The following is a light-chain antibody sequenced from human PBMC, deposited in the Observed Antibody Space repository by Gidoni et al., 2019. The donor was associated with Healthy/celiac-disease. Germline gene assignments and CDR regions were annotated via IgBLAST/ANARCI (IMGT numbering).Light chain of an antibody. J-gene: IGKJ5*01. Sequence: DIQMTQSPSSVSASVGDSVIITCRASQDISSWLAWYQQTPGKAPKLLIYAASSLQSGVPSRFSGSGSGTDFTLTISSLQPEDFATYYCQQASSFPLTFGQGTRLEIK. CDR2: AAS. V-gene: IGKV1-12*01. CDR1: QDISSW. CDR3: QQASSFPLT.